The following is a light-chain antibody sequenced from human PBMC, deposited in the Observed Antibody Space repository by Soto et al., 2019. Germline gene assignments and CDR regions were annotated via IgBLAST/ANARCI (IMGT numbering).Light chain of an antibody. J-gene: IGKJ2*01. Sequence: EIVMTQSPATLSMSPGERATVSCRASQSVTRHLGSYQQSPGQAPRLLIYGASTRDTGIPRRFSGSGSGAEFTLPISSLQSEDFAIYYCQQYYNWPQYTFGQGTKVDI. V-gene: IGKV3-15*01. CDR1: QSVTRH. CDR2: GAS. CDR3: QQYYNWPQYT.